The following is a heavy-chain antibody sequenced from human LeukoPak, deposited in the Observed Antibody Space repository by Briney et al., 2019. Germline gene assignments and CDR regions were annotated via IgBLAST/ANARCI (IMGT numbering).Heavy chain of an antibody. CDR3: ARGYGLGSYPSDY. CDR2: IYYSGST. Sequence: PSETLSLTCTVSGGSISSYYWSWIRQPPGKGLEWIGYIYYSGSTNYNPSLKSRVTISVDTSKNQFSLKLSSVTAADTAVYYCARGYGLGSYPSDYWGQGTLVTVSS. D-gene: IGHD3-10*01. V-gene: IGHV4-59*01. J-gene: IGHJ4*02. CDR1: GGSISSYY.